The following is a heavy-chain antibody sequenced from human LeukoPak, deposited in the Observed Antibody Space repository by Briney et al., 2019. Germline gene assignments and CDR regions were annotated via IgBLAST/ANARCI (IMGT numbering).Heavy chain of an antibody. CDR2: IIPIFGTA. Sequence: SVKVSCKASGGTFSSYAISWVRQAPGQGLEWMGGIIPIFGTANYAQKFQGRVTMTRDTSISTAYMELGRLRSDDTAVYYCARVVSSMVYYDSSGYPFFDYWGQGTLVTVSS. D-gene: IGHD3-22*01. J-gene: IGHJ4*02. CDR3: ARVVSSMVYYDSSGYPFFDY. CDR1: GGTFSSYA. V-gene: IGHV1-69*05.